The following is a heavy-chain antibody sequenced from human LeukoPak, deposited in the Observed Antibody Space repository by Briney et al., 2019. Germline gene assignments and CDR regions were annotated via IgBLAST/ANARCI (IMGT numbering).Heavy chain of an antibody. D-gene: IGHD6-19*01. V-gene: IGHV3-23*01. Sequence: PGGSLRLSCAASGFTFSSYAMSWVRQAPGKGLEWVSAISGSGGSTYYADSVKGRFTISRDNSKNTLYLQMNSLRAEDTAVYYCAKDTFEQWLVPRGLYWGQGTLVTVSS. CDR3: AKDTFEQWLVPRGLY. CDR2: ISGSGGST. J-gene: IGHJ4*02. CDR1: GFTFSSYA.